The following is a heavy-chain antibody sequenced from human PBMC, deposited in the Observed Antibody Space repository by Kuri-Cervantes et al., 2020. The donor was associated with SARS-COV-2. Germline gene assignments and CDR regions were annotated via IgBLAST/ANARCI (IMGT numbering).Heavy chain of an antibody. CDR1: GFTFSSYG. CDR2: ISYDGGNK. J-gene: IGHJ4*02. CDR3: AKESSYYDSSGYGDFDY. D-gene: IGHD3-22*01. V-gene: IGHV3-30*18. Sequence: GESLKISCAASGFTFSSYGMHWVRQAPGKGLEWVAFISYDGGNKYYADSVKGRFTISRDNSKNTLYLQMNSLRAEDTAVYYCAKESSYYDSSGYGDFDYWGQGTLVTVSS.